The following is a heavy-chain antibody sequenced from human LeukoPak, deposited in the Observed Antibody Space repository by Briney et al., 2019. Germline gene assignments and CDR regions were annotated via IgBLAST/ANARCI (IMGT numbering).Heavy chain of an antibody. CDR2: IIPLFGTA. J-gene: IGHJ6*03. V-gene: IGHV1-69*05. CDR3: ARVDRYHFYLDV. Sequence: SVKGSCKASGGTFNTYTITWVRQAPGQGLEWMGGIIPLFGTANFAQRFPGRVTLTTDESTSTAYMELSSLISEDTAIYYCARVDRYHFYLDVWGKGPTVTVSS. CDR1: GGTFNTYT.